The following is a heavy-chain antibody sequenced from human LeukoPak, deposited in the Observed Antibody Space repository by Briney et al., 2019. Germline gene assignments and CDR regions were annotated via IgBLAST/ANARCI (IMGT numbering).Heavy chain of an antibody. J-gene: IGHJ6*03. V-gene: IGHV4-4*07. CDR2: IYISGSGST. CDR1: GGSISSYY. CDR3: ARDKRVAVAGTYIYYYMDV. D-gene: IGHD6-19*01. Sequence: SETLSLTCTVSGGSISSYYWSWIRQPAGKGLEWIGRIYISGSGSTNYNPSLKSRVTMSVDTSKNQFSLKLSSVTAADTAVYYCARDKRVAVAGTYIYYYMDVWGNGTTVTISS.